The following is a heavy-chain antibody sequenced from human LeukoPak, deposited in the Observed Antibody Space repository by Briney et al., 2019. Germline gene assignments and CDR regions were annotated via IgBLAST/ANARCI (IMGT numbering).Heavy chain of an antibody. D-gene: IGHD6-13*01. J-gene: IGHJ4*02. CDR1: GFTFSSSS. CDR2: ISISSTTI. V-gene: IGHV3-48*02. CDR3: ARGLRYSSSWYNFDY. Sequence: GGSLRLSCVASGFTFSSSSMNWVRQAPGKGLEWVSYISISSTTIYYADSVKGRFTISRDNARNSLYLQMNSLRDEDTAVYYCARGLRYSSSWYNFDYWGQGTLVTVSS.